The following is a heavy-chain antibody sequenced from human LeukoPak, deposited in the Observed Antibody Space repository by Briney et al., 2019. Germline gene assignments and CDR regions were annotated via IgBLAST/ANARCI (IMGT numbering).Heavy chain of an antibody. CDR3: ARVGFPYRYFDY. V-gene: IGHV4-38-2*02. D-gene: IGHD1-1*01. CDR1: GYSISSGYY. J-gene: IGHJ4*02. Sequence: ETLSLTCTVSGYSISSGYYWGWIRQPPGKGLEWIGSIYHSGSTYYNPSLKSRVTISVDTSKNQFSLKLSSVTAADTAVYYCARVGFPYRYFDYWGQGTLVTVSS. CDR2: IYHSGST.